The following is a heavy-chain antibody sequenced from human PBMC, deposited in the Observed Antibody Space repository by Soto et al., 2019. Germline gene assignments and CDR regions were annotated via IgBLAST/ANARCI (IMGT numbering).Heavy chain of an antibody. Sequence: QVQLVQSGAEVKKPGASVKVSCKASGYTFTSYAMHWVRQAPGQRLEWMGWINAGNGNTKYSQKFQRRVTITRDTSASTAYMELSSLRSEDTAVYYCARGLAGTYYFDYWGQGTLVTVSS. D-gene: IGHD6-19*01. CDR2: INAGNGNT. CDR1: GYTFTSYA. J-gene: IGHJ4*02. CDR3: ARGLAGTYYFDY. V-gene: IGHV1-3*01.